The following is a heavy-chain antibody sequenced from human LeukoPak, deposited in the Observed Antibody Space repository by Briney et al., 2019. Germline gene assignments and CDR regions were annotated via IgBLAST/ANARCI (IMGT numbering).Heavy chain of an antibody. CDR3: ARVLLRGGATSPYYYYGMDV. CDR2: INPSTGGT. V-gene: IGHV1-2*02. Sequence: ASVKVSCKASGYTFTGYYMHWVRQAPGQGLEWMGWINPSTGGTDYAQTFQGRVTMTRDTSISTAYMELSSLRSEDTAVYYCARVLLRGGATSPYYYYGMDVWGQGTTVTVSS. D-gene: IGHD1-26*01. J-gene: IGHJ6*02. CDR1: GYTFTGYY.